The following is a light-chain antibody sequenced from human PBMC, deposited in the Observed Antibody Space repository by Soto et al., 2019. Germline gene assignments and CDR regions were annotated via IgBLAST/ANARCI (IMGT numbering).Light chain of an antibody. CDR3: LMYHGAHPLT. Sequence: DIQMTQSPSYLSASVGDTVTITCRASLGISNYLAWYQQKPGNVPKLLIYAASTLQAVVPSRFSGSGSGTDFAVTISSLRPEDVGAYYWLMYHGAHPLTFDGRNKVEIK. V-gene: IGKV1-27*01. J-gene: IGKJ4*01. CDR1: LGISNY. CDR2: AAS.